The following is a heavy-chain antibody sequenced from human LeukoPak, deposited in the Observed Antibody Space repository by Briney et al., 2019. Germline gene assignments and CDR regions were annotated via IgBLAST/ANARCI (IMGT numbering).Heavy chain of an antibody. J-gene: IGHJ4*02. CDR1: GFTFSDAW. V-gene: IGHV3-15*01. D-gene: IGHD2-15*01. CDR2: IKSKVNGGTT. Sequence: GGSLRLSCAASGFTFSDAWMTWVRQAPGKGLEWVGRIKSKVNGGTTDYAAPVKGRFTISRDDSKNTLYFQMNSLKTEDTAVYYCTALGYPQYFHHWGQGTLVTVSS. CDR3: TALGYPQYFHH.